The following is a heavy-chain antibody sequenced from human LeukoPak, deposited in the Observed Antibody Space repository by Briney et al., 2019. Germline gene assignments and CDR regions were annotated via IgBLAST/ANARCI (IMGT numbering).Heavy chain of an antibody. CDR1: GDSVSSNSAA. D-gene: IGHD1-26*01. V-gene: IGHV6-1*01. CDR3: ARGLGTLLP. Sequence: SQTLSLTCAISGDSVSSNSAAWNWIRQSPSRGLEWLGRTYYRSKWYTYYAVSVKSQITINPDTSKHQFCLHRNSVTCEDTAVYYCARGLGTLLPWGQGTLVSVSS. J-gene: IGHJ5*02. CDR2: TYYRSKWYT.